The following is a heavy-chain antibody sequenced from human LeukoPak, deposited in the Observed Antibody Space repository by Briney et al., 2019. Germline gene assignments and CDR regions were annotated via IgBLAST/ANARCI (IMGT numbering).Heavy chain of an antibody. J-gene: IGHJ4*02. CDR2: INPNSGGT. Sequence: ASMKVSCKASGYTFTGYYMHWVRQAPGQGLEWMGWINPNSGGTHYAQKFQGWVTMTRDTSISTAYMELSRLRSDDTAVYYCARGGRYYTRWQYYFDYWGQGTLVTVSS. CDR3: ARGGRYYTRWQYYFDY. V-gene: IGHV1-2*04. D-gene: IGHD1-26*01. CDR1: GYTFTGYY.